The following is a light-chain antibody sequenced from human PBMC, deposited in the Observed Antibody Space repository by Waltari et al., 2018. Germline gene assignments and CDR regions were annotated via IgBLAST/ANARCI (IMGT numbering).Light chain of an antibody. CDR2: KAS. V-gene: IGKV1-5*03. CDR1: QNVIRW. J-gene: IGKJ2*01. Sequence: DIQKTQSPSILSASVGDRVPLTCGDIQNVIRWLAWFQQKPGKAPKVVIYKASNLENGVPSRFSGDGSGTEFTLTISSLQPDDFATYYCLQYSGYPYTFGQGTKLDI. CDR3: LQYSGYPYT.